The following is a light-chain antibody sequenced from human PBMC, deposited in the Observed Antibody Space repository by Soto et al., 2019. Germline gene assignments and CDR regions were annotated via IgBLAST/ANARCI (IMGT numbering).Light chain of an antibody. J-gene: IGKJ2*01. Sequence: DIQMTQAPSSLSASGGDRVTITCRTSQSSNTYLNWYQQKPGKAPNLLIYTTSHLHSVVPSRFSGSGSVTEFTLTISSLQPAAFATYFCQQGAITPYPFGQ. CDR1: QSSNTY. CDR2: TTS. V-gene: IGKV1-39*01. CDR3: QQGAITPYP.